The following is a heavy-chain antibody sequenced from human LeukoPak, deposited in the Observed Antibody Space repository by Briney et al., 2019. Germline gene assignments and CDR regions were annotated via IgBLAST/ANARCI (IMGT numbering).Heavy chain of an antibody. Sequence: SQTLSLTCAVSGGSIIGGGKCWTWISQHPGEGLEWFGYSYNSGTPYYNPPLKSRATISLDTSNNHFSLRRTSVTAADTAAYHCAGSREGHTFHYWGQGTLVTVSS. V-gene: IGHV4-31*11. CDR3: AGSREGHTFHY. CDR2: SYNSGTP. CDR1: GGSIIGGGKC. J-gene: IGHJ4*02.